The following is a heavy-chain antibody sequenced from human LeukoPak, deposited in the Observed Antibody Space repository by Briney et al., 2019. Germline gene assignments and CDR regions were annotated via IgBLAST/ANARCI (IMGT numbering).Heavy chain of an antibody. D-gene: IGHD3-16*01. CDR1: GFTFSSYW. V-gene: IGHV3-7*01. J-gene: IGHJ4*02. Sequence: GGSLRLSCAAPGFTFSSYWMSWVRQAPGKGLEWVANIKQDGSEKYYVDSVKGRFTISRDNAKNSLYLQMNSLRAEDTAVYYCARVGAFGGANFDYWGQGTLVTVSS. CDR3: ARVGAFGGANFDY. CDR2: IKQDGSEK.